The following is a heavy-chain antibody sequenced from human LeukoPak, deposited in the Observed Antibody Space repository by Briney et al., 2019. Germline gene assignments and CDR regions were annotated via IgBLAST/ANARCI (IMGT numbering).Heavy chain of an antibody. CDR1: GFTVSSNY. J-gene: IGHJ4*02. CDR3: ARSDFLSGYQFDY. D-gene: IGHD3-3*01. V-gene: IGHV3-53*01. Sequence: PGGSLRLSCAASGFTVSSNYMTWVRQAPGKGLEWVSLIYSIGTTYNADSVKGRFTISRDNSKNTLYLQMNSLRAEDTAVYYCARSDFLSGYQFDYWGQGTLVTVSS. CDR2: IYSIGTT.